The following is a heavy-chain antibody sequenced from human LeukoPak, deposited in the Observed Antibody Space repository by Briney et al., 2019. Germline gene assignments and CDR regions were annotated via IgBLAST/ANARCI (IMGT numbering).Heavy chain of an antibody. D-gene: IGHD6-13*01. CDR3: ARRRYSSSWDYFDY. J-gene: IGHJ4*02. V-gene: IGHV3-7*01. Sequence: GGSLRLSCAASGFTFSSYSVNWVRQAPGKGLEWVANIKKDGSEKYYVDSVKGRFTISRDNAKNSLYLQMNSLRAEDTAVYYCARRRYSSSWDYFDYWGQGTLVTVSS. CDR2: IKKDGSEK. CDR1: GFTFSSYS.